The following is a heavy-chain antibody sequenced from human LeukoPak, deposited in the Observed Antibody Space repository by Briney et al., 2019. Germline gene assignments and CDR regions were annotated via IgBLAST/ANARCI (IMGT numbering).Heavy chain of an antibody. J-gene: IGHJ4*02. CDR3: ARGSRVCSGGSCYPRGYYFDY. CDR2: IYYSGST. D-gene: IGHD2-15*01. CDR1: GGSISSGGYY. V-gene: IGHV4-31*03. Sequence: SETLSLTCTVSGGSISSGGYYWSWIRQHPGKGLEWIGYIYYSGSTYYNPSLKSRVTISVDTSKNQFSLKLSSVTAADTAVYYCARGSRVCSGGSCYPRGYYFDYWGQGTLVTVSS.